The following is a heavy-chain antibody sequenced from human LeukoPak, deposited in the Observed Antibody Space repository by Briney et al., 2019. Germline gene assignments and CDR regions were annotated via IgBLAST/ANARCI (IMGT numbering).Heavy chain of an antibody. CDR2: ISSSGSTI. J-gene: IGHJ6*03. CDR3: ASYAWAGAGTEPLDYYYYYYMYV. CDR1: GFTFSSYG. D-gene: IGHD6-19*01. V-gene: IGHV3-48*03. Sequence: AGGSLRLSCAASGFTFSSYGMNWVRQPPGKGLEWVSYISSSGSTIDYAASVKRRFNISRDNAKKSLYLQMSSLRAEDTAVYYCASYAWAGAGTEPLDYYYYYYMYVWGKGTTVTVSS.